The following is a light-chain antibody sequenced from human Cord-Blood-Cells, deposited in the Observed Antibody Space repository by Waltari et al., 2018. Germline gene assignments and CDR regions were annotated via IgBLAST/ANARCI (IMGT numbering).Light chain of an antibody. CDR1: QIVSSSY. V-gene: IGKV3-20*01. CDR3: QQYGSSPGT. CDR2: GAS. J-gene: IGKJ1*01. Sequence: EIVLPQSPGTLSLSPGERATLSCRASQIVSSSYLAWYQQKPSQAPRLLIYGASSRATGIPDRFSGSGSGTDFTLTISRLEPEDFAVYYCQQYGSSPGTFGQGTKVEIK.